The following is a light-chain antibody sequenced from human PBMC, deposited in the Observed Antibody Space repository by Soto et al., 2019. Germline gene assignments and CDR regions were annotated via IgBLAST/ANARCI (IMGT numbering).Light chain of an antibody. CDR1: QSISSN. V-gene: IGKV3-15*01. Sequence: EIVMTQSPATLSVSPGDRATVSCRASQSISSNLAWYQHKPGQAPRLLIYGASTRATGIPDRFSGSGSGAEFTLTISNLQSEDFAVYYCQQYNSWPPYTFGQGTKLEIK. CDR2: GAS. CDR3: QQYNSWPPYT. J-gene: IGKJ2*01.